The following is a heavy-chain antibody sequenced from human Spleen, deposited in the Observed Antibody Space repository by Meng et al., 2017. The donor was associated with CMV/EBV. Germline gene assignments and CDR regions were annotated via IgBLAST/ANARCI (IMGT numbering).Heavy chain of an antibody. CDR3: ASYIVVVPAAYYGMDV. D-gene: IGHD2-2*01. J-gene: IGHJ6*02. Sequence: SETLSLTCTVSGGSISSSSYYWGWIRQPPGKGLEWIGSIYYSGSTYYSPSLKSRVTISVDTSKNQFSLKLSSVTAADTAVYYCASYIVVVPAAYYGMDVWGQGTTVTVSS. CDR1: GGSISSSSYY. V-gene: IGHV4-39*07. CDR2: IYYSGST.